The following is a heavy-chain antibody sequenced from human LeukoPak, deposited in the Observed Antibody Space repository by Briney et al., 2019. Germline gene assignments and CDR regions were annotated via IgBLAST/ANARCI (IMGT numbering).Heavy chain of an antibody. J-gene: IGHJ4*02. CDR1: GASTKSDSYY. CDR2: IYMNGGT. D-gene: IGHD3-9*01. CDR3: ARTYYDIFFGHRGRLGSFDY. Sequence: PSQTLSLTCTVSGASTKSDSYYWSWIRQPAGKGLEYLGRIYMNGGTNYNPSLKSRVTISLDTSRNQFFLRLTSVTAADTAIYYCARTYYDIFFGHRGRLGSFDYWGQGTVVSVS. V-gene: IGHV4-61*02.